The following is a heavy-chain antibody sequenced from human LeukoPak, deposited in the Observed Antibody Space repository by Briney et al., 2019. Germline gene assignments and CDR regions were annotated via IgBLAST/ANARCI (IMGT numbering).Heavy chain of an antibody. J-gene: IGHJ4*02. D-gene: IGHD6-13*01. Sequence: SETLSFTCTVSGGSISSSSYYWGWIRQPPGTGLEWIGSIYYSGSTYYNPSLKSRVTISVDTSKNQFSLKLSSVTAADTAVYYCARDQGGQQLDYWGQGTLVTVSS. CDR2: IYYSGST. CDR3: ARDQGGQQLDY. CDR1: GGSISSSSYY. V-gene: IGHV4-39*02.